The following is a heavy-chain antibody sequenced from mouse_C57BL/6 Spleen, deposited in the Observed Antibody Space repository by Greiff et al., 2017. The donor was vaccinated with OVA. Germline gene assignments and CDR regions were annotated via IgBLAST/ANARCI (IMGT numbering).Heavy chain of an antibody. D-gene: IGHD1-1*01. CDR2: INPSSGYT. Sequence: LQESGAELAKPGASVKLSCKASGYTFTSYWMHWVKQRPGQGLEWIGYINPSSGYTKYNQKFKDKATLTADTSSSTAYMQLSSLTYEDSAVYYCANVITTVVADAMAYWGQGTSVTVSS. CDR1: GYTFTSYW. V-gene: IGHV1-7*01. J-gene: IGHJ4*01. CDR3: ANVITTVVADAMAY.